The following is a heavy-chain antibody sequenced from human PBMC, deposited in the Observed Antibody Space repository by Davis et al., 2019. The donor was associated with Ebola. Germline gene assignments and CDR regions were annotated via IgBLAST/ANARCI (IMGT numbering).Heavy chain of an antibody. V-gene: IGHV3-7*01. Sequence: GRSLTLSCAASGFTFSSYWMSWVRQAPGKGLEWVANIKQDGSEKYYVDSVKGRFTISRDNAKNTLYLQMNNLRVEDTAVYYCATLPGYYWGQGTLVTVSS. CDR2: IKQDGSEK. CDR3: ATLPGYY. J-gene: IGHJ4*02. CDR1: GFTFSSYW. D-gene: IGHD1-26*01.